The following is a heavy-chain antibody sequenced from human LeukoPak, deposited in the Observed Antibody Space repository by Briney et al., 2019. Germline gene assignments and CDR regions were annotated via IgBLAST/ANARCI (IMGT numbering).Heavy chain of an antibody. CDR2: INSDGSST. CDR1: GFTFSSYW. J-gene: IGHJ4*02. CDR3: ARGIAAAGPSLDY. D-gene: IGHD6-13*01. Sequence: GGPLRLSCAASGFTFSSYWMHWVRQAPGKGLVWVSRINSDGSSTSYADSVKGRFTISRDNAKNTLYLQMNSLRAEDTAVYYCARGIAAAGPSLDYWGQGTLVTVSS. V-gene: IGHV3-74*01.